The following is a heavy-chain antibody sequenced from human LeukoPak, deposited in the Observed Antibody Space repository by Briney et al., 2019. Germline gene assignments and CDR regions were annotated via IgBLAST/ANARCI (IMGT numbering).Heavy chain of an antibody. D-gene: IGHD2-15*01. CDR2: VSGSGGTT. V-gene: IGHV3-23*01. CDR1: GFTFSNFA. J-gene: IGHJ3*02. Sequence: GGSLRLSCTASGFTFSNFAMSWVRQAPGKGLEWVSCVSGSGGTTYYADSVKGRFIISRDNSKKTLYLQMNSLRAEDTAVYYCAKDEYCSGGSCYSDAFDIWGQGTMVIVSS. CDR3: AKDEYCSGGSCYSDAFDI.